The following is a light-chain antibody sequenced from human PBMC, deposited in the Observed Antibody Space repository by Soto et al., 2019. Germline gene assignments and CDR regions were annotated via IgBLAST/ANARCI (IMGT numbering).Light chain of an antibody. J-gene: IGKJ2*01. CDR2: DAS. V-gene: IGKV1-39*01. CDR1: QDISNY. CDR3: QQSYSTPYT. Sequence: DIQMTQSPSSLSASVGDRVTITCQASQDISNYLNWYQQKPGKAPKLLIYDASNLETGVPSRFSGSGSGTDFTLTISSLQPEDFATYYCQQSYSTPYTFGPGTKLEIK.